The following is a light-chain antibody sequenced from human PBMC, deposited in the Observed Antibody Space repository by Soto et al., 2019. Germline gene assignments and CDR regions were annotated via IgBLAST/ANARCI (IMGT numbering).Light chain of an antibody. CDR2: EVS. J-gene: IGLJ2*01. Sequence: QSALTQPPSASGSPGQSVTISCTGTSSDVGGYNYVSWYQHHPGKAPKLMLYEVSTRPSGVPDRFSGSKSGNTASLTVSGLQAEDEADYYCISYAGSNIYVVFGGGTKLTVL. CDR1: SSDVGGYNY. V-gene: IGLV2-8*01. CDR3: ISYAGSNIYVV.